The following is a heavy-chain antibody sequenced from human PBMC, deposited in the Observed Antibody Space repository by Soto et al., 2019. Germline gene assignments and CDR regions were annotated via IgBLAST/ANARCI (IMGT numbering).Heavy chain of an antibody. D-gene: IGHD3-16*01. V-gene: IGHV4-39*01. CDR1: GSSISSSGYY. CDR3: ARLPSRHWADY. J-gene: IGHJ4*02. Sequence: SETLSLTCTVSGSSISSSGYYWGWIRQPPGRGLEWIGSLYYSVGTYYNPSLKSRVTISADTSANQFSLMVNSVTAADTAIYYCARLPSRHWADYWGQGTLVTVSS. CDR2: LYYSVGT.